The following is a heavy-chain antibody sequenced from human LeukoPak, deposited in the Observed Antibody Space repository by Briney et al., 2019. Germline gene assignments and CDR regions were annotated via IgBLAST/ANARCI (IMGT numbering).Heavy chain of an antibody. CDR3: ARDRSSGWFDY. CDR1: GFTFSSYW. Sequence: PGGSLRLSCAASGFTFSSYWMSWVRQAPGKGLGWVANIKQDGSDKYYVDSVKGRLSISRDNAKNSLYLQMNSLRAEDTAVYYCARDRSSGWFDYWGQGTLVTVSS. V-gene: IGHV3-7*01. J-gene: IGHJ4*02. D-gene: IGHD6-19*01. CDR2: IKQDGSDK.